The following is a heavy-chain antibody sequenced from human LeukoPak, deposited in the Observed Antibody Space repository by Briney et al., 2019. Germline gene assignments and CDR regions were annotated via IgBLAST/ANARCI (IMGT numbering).Heavy chain of an antibody. J-gene: IGHJ4*02. D-gene: IGHD3-22*01. CDR3: VGTADYYDSSGYHPF. CDR1: GYTLTELS. V-gene: IGHV1-24*01. CDR2: FDPEDGET. Sequence: ASVKAPCKVSGYTLTELSMHWVRQAPGKGLEWMGGFDPEDGETIYAQKFQGRVTMTEDTSTDTAYMELSSLRSEDTAVYYCVGTADYYDSSGYHPFWGQGTLVTVSS.